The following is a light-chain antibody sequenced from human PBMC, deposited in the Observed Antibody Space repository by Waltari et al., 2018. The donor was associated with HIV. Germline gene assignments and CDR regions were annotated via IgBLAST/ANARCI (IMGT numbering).Light chain of an antibody. CDR1: QDISTW. CDR3: QQTNTFPWT. V-gene: IGKV1D-12*01. CDR2: GSS. J-gene: IGKJ1*01. Sequence: DTQMTQSPSSVSASVGDRVTITCRASQDISTWLAWYQHKPGKAPNLLISGSSSLESGVPSRFSGSESGTTFTLTINSLQTEDFATYFCQQTNTFPWTFGQGTRVDIK.